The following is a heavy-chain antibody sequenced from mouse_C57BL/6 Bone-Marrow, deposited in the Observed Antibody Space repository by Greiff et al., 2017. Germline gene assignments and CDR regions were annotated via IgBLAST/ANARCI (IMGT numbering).Heavy chain of an antibody. CDR1: GFSLTSYG. J-gene: IGHJ1*03. Sequence: VQLQQSGPGLVQPSQSLSITCTVSGFSLTSYGVHWVRQSPGKGLEWLGVIWRGGSTDYNAAFMSRLSITKDNSKSQVFFKMNSLQADDTDIYYCAKNYDGTYWYFDVWGTGTTVTVSS. CDR3: AKNYDGTYWYFDV. V-gene: IGHV2-5*01. D-gene: IGHD1-1*01. CDR2: IWRGGST.